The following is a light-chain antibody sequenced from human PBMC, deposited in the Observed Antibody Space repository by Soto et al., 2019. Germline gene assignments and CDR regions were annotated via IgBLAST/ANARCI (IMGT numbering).Light chain of an antibody. Sequence: QSVLTQPRSVSGSPGQSVTISCTGTSSDVGGYEYVSWYQQHPGKAPKLMIYDVSKRPSGVPDRFSGSKSGNTASLTISGLQAEDEADYYCCSFAGRYTHYVFAIGTKVTVL. CDR1: SSDVGGYEY. J-gene: IGLJ1*01. V-gene: IGLV2-11*01. CDR3: CSFAGRYTHYV. CDR2: DVS.